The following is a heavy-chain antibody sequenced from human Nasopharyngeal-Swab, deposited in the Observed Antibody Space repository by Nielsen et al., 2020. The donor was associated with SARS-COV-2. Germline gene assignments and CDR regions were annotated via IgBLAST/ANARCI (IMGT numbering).Heavy chain of an antibody. CDR3: AKGGYCSSTSCYIDY. D-gene: IGHD2-2*02. CDR1: GFTFSSYS. CDR2: ISSSSSYI. V-gene: IGHV3-21*04. J-gene: IGHJ4*02. Sequence: GGSLRLSCAASGFTFSSYSMNWVRQAPGKGLEWVSSISSSSSYIYYADSVKGRFTISRDNSKNTLYLQMNSLRAEDTAVYYCAKGGYCSSTSCYIDYWGQGTLVTVSS.